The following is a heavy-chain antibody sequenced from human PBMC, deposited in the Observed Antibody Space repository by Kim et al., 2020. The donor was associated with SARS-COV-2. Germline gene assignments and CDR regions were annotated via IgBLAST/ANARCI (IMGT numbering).Heavy chain of an antibody. Sequence: RGSLRLSCAASGFTFSSYALSWVRQAPGKGLEWVSAISSSGGGTNHADSVKGRFTLSRDNSKNTLYLQMNSLRADDTAVYYCAKGFADLKWYFDLWGRGT. CDR1: GFTFSSYA. J-gene: IGHJ2*01. CDR2: ISSSGGGT. D-gene: IGHD3-10*01. CDR3: AKGFADLKWYFDL. V-gene: IGHV3-23*01.